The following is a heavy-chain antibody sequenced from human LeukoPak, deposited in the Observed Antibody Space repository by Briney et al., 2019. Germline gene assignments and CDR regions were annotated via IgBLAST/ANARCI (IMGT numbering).Heavy chain of an antibody. Sequence: PGGSLRLSCAASGFTFTSFWMSSVRQAPGRGLEWVANIKQEGSEKYYVDSVKGRFTISRDNAKNSLYLQMNSLRAEDTAVYYCARGGSGYDCPRGPVTYWGQGTLVTVSS. D-gene: IGHD5-12*01. CDR2: IKQEGSEK. CDR3: ARGGSGYDCPRGPVTY. V-gene: IGHV3-7*01. CDR1: GFTFTSFW. J-gene: IGHJ4*02.